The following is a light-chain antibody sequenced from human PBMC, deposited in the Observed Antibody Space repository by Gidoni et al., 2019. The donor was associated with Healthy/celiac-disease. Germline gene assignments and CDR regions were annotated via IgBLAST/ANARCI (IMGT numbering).Light chain of an antibody. J-gene: IGKJ5*01. Sequence: ASRMTQSPSSLSASTGDRVTITCRASQGISSYLAWYQQKPGQAPKLLIYAASTLQSGVPSRFSGSGSGTDFTLTISCLQSEDFATYYCQQYYSYPSTFGQGTRLEIK. CDR3: QQYYSYPST. CDR2: AAS. CDR1: QGISSY. V-gene: IGKV1-8*01.